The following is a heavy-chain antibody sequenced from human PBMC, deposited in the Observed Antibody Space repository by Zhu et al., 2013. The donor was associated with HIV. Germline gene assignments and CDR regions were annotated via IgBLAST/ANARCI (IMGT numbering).Heavy chain of an antibody. D-gene: IGHD3-22*01. CDR3: ATGIVYDSSGYYFDY. CDR2: FDPEDGET. CDR1: GYTFTGYY. V-gene: IGHV1-24*01. Sequence: QVQLVQSGAEVKKPGASVKVSCKASGYTFTGYYLHWVRQAPGKGLEWMGGFDPEDGETIYAQKFQGRVTMTEDTSTDTAYMELSSLRSEDTAVYYCATGIVYDSSGYYFDYWGQGTLVTVSS. J-gene: IGHJ4*02.